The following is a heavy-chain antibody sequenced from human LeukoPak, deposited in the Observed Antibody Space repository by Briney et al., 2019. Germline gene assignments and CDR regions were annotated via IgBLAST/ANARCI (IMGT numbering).Heavy chain of an antibody. CDR2: ISGSGGST. CDR1: GFTFSSYA. D-gene: IGHD6-13*01. CDR3: ATQGYPRIAAASYY. J-gene: IGHJ4*02. V-gene: IGHV3-23*01. Sequence: AGGSLRLSCAASGFTFSSYAMSWVRQAPGKGLEWVSAISGSGGSTYYADSVKGRFTISRDNSKNTLYLQMNSLRAEDTAVYYCATQGYPRIAAASYYWGQGTLVTVSS.